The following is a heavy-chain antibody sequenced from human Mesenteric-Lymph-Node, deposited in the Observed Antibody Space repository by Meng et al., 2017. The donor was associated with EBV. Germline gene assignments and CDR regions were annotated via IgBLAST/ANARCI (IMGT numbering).Heavy chain of an antibody. D-gene: IGHD3-3*01. CDR3: ARGDTELYGTFDP. CDR1: GHTFTTYS. V-gene: IGHV7-4-1*02. Sequence: VQLVQCGAELKKPGASVNVSCKASGHTFTTYSMNWVRQASGQGLEWMGWINTNTGNPTYAQGFTGRFVFSLDTSVSTAYLQISSLQAEDTAVYYCARGDTELYGTFDPWGQGTLVTVSS. J-gene: IGHJ5*02. CDR2: INTNTGNP.